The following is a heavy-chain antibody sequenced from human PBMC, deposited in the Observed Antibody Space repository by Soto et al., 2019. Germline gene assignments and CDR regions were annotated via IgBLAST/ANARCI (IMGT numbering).Heavy chain of an antibody. CDR1: GDSMSSYY. CDR3: VTSSIGTRPARFDY. CDR2: VYYSGNT. V-gene: IGHV4-59*08. J-gene: IGHJ4*02. D-gene: IGHD6-6*01. Sequence: SETLSLTCTVSGDSMSSYYRSWIRQPPGKGLEWMGYVYYSGNTNYNPSLKSRIAISIDTSKSQFSLKLNSVTAADTAMYYCVTSSIGTRPARFDYWGQGTLATVSS.